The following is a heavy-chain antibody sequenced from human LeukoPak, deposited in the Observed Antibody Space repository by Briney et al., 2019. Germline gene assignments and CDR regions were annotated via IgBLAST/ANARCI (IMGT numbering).Heavy chain of an antibody. CDR3: ARGFPPIDLEYFQH. CDR1: GYTFTSYY. CDR2: ISAYNGNT. J-gene: IGHJ1*01. Sequence: ASVKVSCKASGYTFTSYYMHWVRQAPGQGLEWMGWISAYNGNTNYAQKLQGRVTMTTDTSTSTAYMELRSLRSDDTAVYYCARGFPPIDLEYFQHWGQGTLVTVSS. D-gene: IGHD3-9*01. V-gene: IGHV1-18*04.